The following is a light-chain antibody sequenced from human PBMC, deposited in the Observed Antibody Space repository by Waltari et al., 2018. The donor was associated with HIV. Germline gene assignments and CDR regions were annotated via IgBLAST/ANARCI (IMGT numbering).Light chain of an antibody. Sequence: DIQMTQSPSSLSASVGDRVTITCRASQSITSLEWYQQKPGKAPNLVSYDTSNLRRGVPSRFSGSGSGTDFTLTISGLQPEDFATYYCQQSAFTPPTFGHGTKLEV. J-gene: IGKJ1*01. V-gene: IGKV1-39*01. CDR2: DTS. CDR3: QQSAFTPPT. CDR1: QSITS.